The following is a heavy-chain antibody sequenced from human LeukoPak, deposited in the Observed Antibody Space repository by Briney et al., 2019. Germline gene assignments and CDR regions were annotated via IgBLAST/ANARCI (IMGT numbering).Heavy chain of an antibody. CDR2: ISGGRDNT. Sequence: PGGSLRLSCGASGFTVSSYAMSWARQAPGKGLEWVSAISGGRDNTFYADSVKGRFIIFRDNSKNTLYLQMNSLRAEDTAVYYCAKAITMIVVVSAFDIWGQGTMVTVSS. J-gene: IGHJ3*02. V-gene: IGHV3-23*01. CDR1: GFTVSSYA. CDR3: AKAITMIVVVSAFDI. D-gene: IGHD3-22*01.